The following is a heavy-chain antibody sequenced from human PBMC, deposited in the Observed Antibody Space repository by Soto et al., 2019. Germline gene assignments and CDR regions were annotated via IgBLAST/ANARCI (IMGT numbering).Heavy chain of an antibody. D-gene: IGHD4-4*01. CDR2: VFYTVSA. Sequence: LXLTLTVSCVSLGSYYWSFMMQPPVYVPEWIGYVFYTVSANYNGSLKSRVSLSLDTSNYHFSLKLSSVTAADTAVYYCARDGDGRMTTTPYYYNGMDVWGPGTTVTVSS. J-gene: IGHJ6*02. CDR3: ARDGDGRMTTTPYYYNGMDV. CDR1: CVSLGSYY. V-gene: IGHV4-59*01.